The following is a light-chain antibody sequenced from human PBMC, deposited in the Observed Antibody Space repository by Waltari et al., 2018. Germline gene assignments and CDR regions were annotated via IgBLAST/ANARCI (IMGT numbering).Light chain of an antibody. V-gene: IGLV2-23*02. CDR2: EVS. CDR1: SSHAGSYNL. CDR3: CSYAGSLV. Sequence: QSALTQPASVSGSPGQSITISCTGTSSHAGSYNLVSLYHQHPGKAPKLMIYEVSKRPSGVSNRFSGSKSGNTASLTISGLQAEDEADYYCCSYAGSLVFGGGTKLTVL. J-gene: IGLJ2*01.